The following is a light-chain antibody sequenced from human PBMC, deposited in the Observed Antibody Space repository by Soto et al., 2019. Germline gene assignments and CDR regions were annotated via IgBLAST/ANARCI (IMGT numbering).Light chain of an antibody. CDR3: QQRNMWPIT. CDR2: GAS. CDR1: QSVSSSY. J-gene: IGKJ5*01. V-gene: IGKV3D-20*02. Sequence: EIVLTQSPGTLSLSPAERGTLCFMASQSVSSSYLAWYQQKPGQAPRLLIYGASSRATGIPDRFSGSGSGTDFTLTISSLEPEDSAVYYCQQRNMWPITFGQGTRLEIK.